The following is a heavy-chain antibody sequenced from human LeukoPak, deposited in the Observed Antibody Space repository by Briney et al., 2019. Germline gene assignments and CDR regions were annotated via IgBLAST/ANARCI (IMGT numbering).Heavy chain of an antibody. D-gene: IGHD1-1*01. CDR3: ARTVTRGTFDY. V-gene: IGHV3-53*01. J-gene: IGHJ4*02. Sequence: PGGSLRLSCAASGFTVSSYYMNWVRQAPGKGLEWVSVIYSGGSTYYIDSVKGRFTISRDNAKNTLYLQMNSLRAEDTAVYYCARTVTRGTFDYWGQGTLVTVSS. CDR2: IYSGGST. CDR1: GFTVSSYY.